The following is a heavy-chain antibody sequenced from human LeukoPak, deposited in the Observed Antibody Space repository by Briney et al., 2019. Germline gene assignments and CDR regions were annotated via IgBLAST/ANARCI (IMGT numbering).Heavy chain of an antibody. Sequence: GGALRLSCVASGFTLSSYSMNWVRQAPGEGLEWVSVVRSTSTIYYADSVKGRFTISRDNAKKSLYLQMNSRRAKDTAVYFCARGQIVVVPAALDYGGQGTLVTVPS. J-gene: IGHJ4*02. CDR1: GFTLSSYS. D-gene: IGHD2-2*01. V-gene: IGHV3-48*04. CDR2: VRSTSTI. CDR3: ARGQIVVVPAALDY.